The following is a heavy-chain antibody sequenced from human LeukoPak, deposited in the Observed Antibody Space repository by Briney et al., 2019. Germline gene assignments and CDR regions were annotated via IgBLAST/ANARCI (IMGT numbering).Heavy chain of an antibody. D-gene: IGHD3-10*01. V-gene: IGHV5-51*01. J-gene: IGHJ6*03. Sequence: GESLKISCKGSGYSFTNYWIGWVRQMPGKGLEWMGIIYPGDSDTRYSPSFQGQVSISVDKSINTAYLQWNSLKASDTAMYYCARLGMVRDYYMDVWGKGTTVTISS. CDR2: IYPGDSDT. CDR1: GYSFTNYW. CDR3: ARLGMVRDYYMDV.